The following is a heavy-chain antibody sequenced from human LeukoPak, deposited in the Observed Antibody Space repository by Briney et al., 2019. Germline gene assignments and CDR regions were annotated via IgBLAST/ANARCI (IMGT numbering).Heavy chain of an antibody. V-gene: IGHV1-46*01. Sequence: GASVKVSCKASGYTFTSNYIHWVRQAPGQGLEWMGMIYPRDGSTSYAQKFQGRVTVTRDTSTSTVHMELSGLRSEDTAVYYCARDMNGPAFWGQGTLVTVSS. D-gene: IGHD2-15*01. J-gene: IGHJ4*02. CDR2: IYPRDGST. CDR1: GYTFTSNY. CDR3: ARDMNGPAF.